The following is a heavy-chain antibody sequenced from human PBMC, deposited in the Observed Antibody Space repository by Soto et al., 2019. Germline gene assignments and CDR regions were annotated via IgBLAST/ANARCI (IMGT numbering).Heavy chain of an antibody. J-gene: IGHJ4*02. CDR1: GYTFTSYY. Sequence: QVQLVQSGAEVKKPGASVKVSCKASGYTFTSYYMHWVRQAPGQGLEWMGIINPSGGSTSYAQKLQGRVTMTRDTFTSTVYMELGRLRSEDTGVDSVAKDRHFYDRSSYRPPALGYWGQGPLVTVSS. V-gene: IGHV1-46*03. CDR3: AKDRHFYDRSSYRPPALGY. CDR2: INPSGGST. D-gene: IGHD3-22*01.